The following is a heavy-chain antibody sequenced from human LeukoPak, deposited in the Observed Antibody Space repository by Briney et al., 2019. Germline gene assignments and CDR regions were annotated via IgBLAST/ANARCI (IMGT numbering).Heavy chain of an antibody. V-gene: IGHV3-53*01. CDR1: GFTVSSNY. J-gene: IGHJ4*02. D-gene: IGHD3-22*01. CDR2: IYSGGST. Sequence: GGSLRLSCAASGFTVSSNYMSWVRQAPGKELEWVSVIYSGGSTYYADSVKGRFTISRDNSKNTLYLQMNSLRAEDTAVYYCARGARDYYDSTGDYWGQGTLVTVSS. CDR3: ARGARDYYDSTGDY.